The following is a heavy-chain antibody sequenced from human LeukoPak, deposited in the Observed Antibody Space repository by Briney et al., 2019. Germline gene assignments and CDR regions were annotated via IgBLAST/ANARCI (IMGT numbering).Heavy chain of an antibody. CDR2: ISYDGSNK. D-gene: IGHD1-7*01. Sequence: GGSLRLSCAASGFTFSSYAMHWVRQAPGKGLEWVAVISYDGSNKYYADSVKGRFTISRDNSKNTLYLQMNSLRAEDTAVYYCAREVTGITGTLHNNWFDPWGQGTLVTVSS. J-gene: IGHJ5*02. CDR1: GFTFSSYA. CDR3: AREVTGITGTLHNNWFDP. V-gene: IGHV3-30-3*01.